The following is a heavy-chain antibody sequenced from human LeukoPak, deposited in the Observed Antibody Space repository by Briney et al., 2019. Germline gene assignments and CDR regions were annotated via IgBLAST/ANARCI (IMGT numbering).Heavy chain of an antibody. CDR2: ICYRGST. D-gene: IGHD2-21*01. Sequence: PSETLSLTCTGSGDSISSSDNYWGWLRQPPGKGRWWIGTICYRGSTYDNPSLKSRVTISVDTSKNQFSLQLSSMTAADTAMYYCTRVPVNCDGDCTLDPWGQGTLVTVSS. J-gene: IGHJ5*02. V-gene: IGHV4-39*01. CDR1: GDSISSSDNY. CDR3: TRVPVNCDGDCTLDP.